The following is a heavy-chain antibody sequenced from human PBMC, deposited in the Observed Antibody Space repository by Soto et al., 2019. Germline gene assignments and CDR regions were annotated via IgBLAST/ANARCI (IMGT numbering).Heavy chain of an antibody. CDR3: TTSRYNWNPIRIYYYYGMDV. J-gene: IGHJ6*02. CDR1: GLTFSNAW. V-gene: IGHV3-15*01. CDR2: IKSKTDGGTT. D-gene: IGHD1-20*01. Sequence: GGSLRLSCAASGLTFSNAWMSWVRQAPGKGLEWVGRIKSKTDGGTTDYASPVKGRFTISRDDSKNTLYLQMNSLKTEDTAVYYCTTSRYNWNPIRIYYYYGMDVWGQGTTVTAP.